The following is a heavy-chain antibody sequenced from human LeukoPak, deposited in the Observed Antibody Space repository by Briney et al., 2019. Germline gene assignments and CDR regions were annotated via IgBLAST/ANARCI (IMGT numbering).Heavy chain of an antibody. V-gene: IGHV3-23*01. D-gene: IGHD4-17*01. CDR3: AKDILRWSFDY. CDR2: IGGNSKT. J-gene: IGHJ4*02. Sequence: PGGSLRLSCAASGFMFSRSAMSWVRQAPGKGLEWVSGIGGNSKTHYADSVEGRFTISRDTSKNSLFLQMNNLRVEDTAVYYCAKDILRWSFDYWGQGTLVTVSS. CDR1: GFMFSRSA.